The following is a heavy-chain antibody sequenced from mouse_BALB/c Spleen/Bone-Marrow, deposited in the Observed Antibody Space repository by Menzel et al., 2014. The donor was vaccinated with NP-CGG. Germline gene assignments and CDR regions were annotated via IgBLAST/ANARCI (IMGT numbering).Heavy chain of an antibody. D-gene: IGHD2-4*01. CDR2: ISSGGSYT. CDR3: ARQTYYDYDGYFDY. CDR1: GFAFSSYG. J-gene: IGHJ2*01. Sequence: EVQRVESGGGLVKPGGSLKLSCGASGFAFSSYGMSWVRQTPDKRLEWVATISSGGSYTYYPDSVKGRFTISRDNAKNTLYLQMSSLKSEDTAMYYCARQTYYDYDGYFDYWGQGTTLTVFS. V-gene: IGHV5-6*01.